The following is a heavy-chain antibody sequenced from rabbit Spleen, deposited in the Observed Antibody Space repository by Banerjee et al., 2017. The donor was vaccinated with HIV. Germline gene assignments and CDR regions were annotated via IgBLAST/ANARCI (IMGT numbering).Heavy chain of an antibody. D-gene: IGHD1-1*01. Sequence: QSLEESGGDLVKPGASLTLTCTASGFSFSSRYYMCWVRQAPGKGLEWIACINTGSTGDTYYASWAKGRFTISKTSSTTATLQMTRLTVADTATYFCARWASSDGYFDLWGQGTLVTVS. CDR2: INTGSTGDT. CDR1: GFSFSSRYY. CDR3: ARWASSDGYFDL. J-gene: IGHJ4*01. V-gene: IGHV1S40*01.